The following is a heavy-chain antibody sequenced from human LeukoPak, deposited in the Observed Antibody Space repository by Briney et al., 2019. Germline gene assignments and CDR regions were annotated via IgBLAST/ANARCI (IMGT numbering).Heavy chain of an antibody. CDR2: INPNSGGT. V-gene: IGHV1-2*02. CDR3: ATPGAAAGPSRH. J-gene: IGHJ4*02. D-gene: IGHD6-13*01. Sequence: ASVKVSCKASGYTFTGYYMHWARQAPGQGLEWMGWINPNSGGTNYAQKFQGRVTMTRDTSISTAYMELSRLRSDDTAVYYCATPGAAAGPSRHWGQGTLVTVSS. CDR1: GYTFTGYY.